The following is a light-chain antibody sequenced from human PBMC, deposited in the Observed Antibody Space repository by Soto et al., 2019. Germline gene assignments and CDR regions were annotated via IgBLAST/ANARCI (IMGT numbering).Light chain of an antibody. CDR2: GAS. Sequence: DIVLTQAPATLSVSPGDRATVSCRASQSVSHNLAWYQQRPGQAPRLLIYGASTRATGIPARFSGSGSGTEFTLTFSSLQSEDFAVYYCQQYNDWPPWTFGQGTKVDIK. J-gene: IGKJ1*01. CDR1: QSVSHN. CDR3: QQYNDWPPWT. V-gene: IGKV3-15*01.